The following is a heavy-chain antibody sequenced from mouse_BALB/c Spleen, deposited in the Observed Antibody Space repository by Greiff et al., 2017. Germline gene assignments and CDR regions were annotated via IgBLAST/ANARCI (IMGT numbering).Heavy chain of an antibody. CDR2: IDPANGNT. V-gene: IGHV14-3*02. CDR1: GFNIKDTY. J-gene: IGHJ4*01. D-gene: IGHD1-2*01. CDR3: ARAALYAMDY. Sequence: EVKLVESGAELVKPGASVKLSCTASGFNIKDTYMHWVKQRPEQGLEWIGRIDPANGNTKYDPKFQGKATITADTSSNTAYLQLSSLTSEDTAVYYCARAALYAMDYWGQGTSVTVSS.